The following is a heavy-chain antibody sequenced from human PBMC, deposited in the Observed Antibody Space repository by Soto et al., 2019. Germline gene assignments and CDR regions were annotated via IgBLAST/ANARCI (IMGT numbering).Heavy chain of an antibody. CDR1: GYTFTSYG. CDR3: ARDLGDRGYSYGYDDY. D-gene: IGHD5-18*01. V-gene: IGHV1-18*01. J-gene: IGHJ4*02. Sequence: ASVKVSCKASGYTFTSYGISWVRQAPGQGLEWMGWISAYNGNTNYAQKLQGRVTMTTDTSTSTAYMELRSLRSDDTAVYYCARDLGDRGYSYGYDDYRRQGTLFTASS. CDR2: ISAYNGNT.